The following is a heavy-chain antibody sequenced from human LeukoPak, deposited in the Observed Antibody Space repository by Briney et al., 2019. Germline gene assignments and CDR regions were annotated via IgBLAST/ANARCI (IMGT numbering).Heavy chain of an antibody. Sequence: GGSLRLSFGASGFTFSNYVMSWVRQAPGKGLGWVSAISGRGDNTYYTDSVKGRFTISRDNSKNTLYLQMNSLRAEDTAIYYCAKPGENTLYYFDSWGQGTLVTVSS. D-gene: IGHD1-26*01. V-gene: IGHV3-23*01. CDR1: GFTFSNYV. CDR2: ISGRGDNT. CDR3: AKPGENTLYYFDS. J-gene: IGHJ4*02.